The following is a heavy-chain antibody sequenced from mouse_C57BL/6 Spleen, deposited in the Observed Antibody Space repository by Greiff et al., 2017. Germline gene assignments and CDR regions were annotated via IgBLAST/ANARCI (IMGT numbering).Heavy chain of an antibody. D-gene: IGHD1-1*01. J-gene: IGHJ2*01. V-gene: IGHV1-42*01. Sequence: VHVKQSGPELVKPGASVKISYMNSVKQSPEKSLEWIGEINPSTGGTTYNQKSKAKATFTVDKSSSTAYMQLKRLTSEDSAVYYSARGITTVVAPNFDGWGQGTTLTVSS. CDR2: INPSTGGT. CDR3: ARGITTVVAPNFDG.